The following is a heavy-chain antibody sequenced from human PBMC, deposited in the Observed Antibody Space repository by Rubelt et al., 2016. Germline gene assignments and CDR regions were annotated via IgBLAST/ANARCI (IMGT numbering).Heavy chain of an antibody. CDR3: ARASGWYYNFDY. CDR1: GYSISSGYY. V-gene: IGHV4-38-2*02. Sequence: QVQLQESGPGLVKPSETVSLTCTVTGYSISSGYYWGWIRQPPGKGLEWIGSIYHSGSTYHNPSLKSRVTISVDTSKNQFSLKLNSVTAADTAVYYCARASGWYYNFDYWGQGTLVTVSS. D-gene: IGHD6-19*01. CDR2: IYHSGST. J-gene: IGHJ4*02.